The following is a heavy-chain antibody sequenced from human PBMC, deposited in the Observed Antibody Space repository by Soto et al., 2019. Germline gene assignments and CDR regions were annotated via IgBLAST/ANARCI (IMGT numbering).Heavy chain of an antibody. D-gene: IGHD5-18*01. CDR1: GYTFTSYA. CDR2: INAGNGNT. Sequence: ASVKVSFKASGYTFTSYAMHWVRQAPGQRLDWMGWINAGNGNTKYSQKFQGRVTITRDTSASTAYMELSSLRSEDTAVYYCAREGFSYGEFDYWGQGTLVTVSS. J-gene: IGHJ4*02. CDR3: AREGFSYGEFDY. V-gene: IGHV1-3*01.